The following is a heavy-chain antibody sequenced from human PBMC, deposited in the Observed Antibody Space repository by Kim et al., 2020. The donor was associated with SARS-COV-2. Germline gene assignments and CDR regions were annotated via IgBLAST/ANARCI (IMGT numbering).Heavy chain of an antibody. CDR1: GGSISSYY. J-gene: IGHJ6*02. Sequence: SETLSLTCTVSGGSISSYYWSWIRQPPGKGLEWIGYIYYSGSTNYNPSLKSRVTISVDTSKNQFSLKLSSVTAADTAVYYCARTYYYGSGYGMDVWGQGTTVTVSS. CDR2: IYYSGST. D-gene: IGHD3-10*01. V-gene: IGHV4-59*08. CDR3: ARTYYYGSGYGMDV.